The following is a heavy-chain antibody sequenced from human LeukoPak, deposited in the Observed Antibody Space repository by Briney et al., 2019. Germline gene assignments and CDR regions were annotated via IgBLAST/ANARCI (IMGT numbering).Heavy chain of an antibody. CDR3: ATDRIHLQLWLKWGAFDI. D-gene: IGHD5-18*01. V-gene: IGHV1-46*01. Sequence: GASVKVSCKASGYTFTSYYMHWVRQAPGQGLEWMGIINPSGGNTGYAQKFQGRVTITRNTSISTAYMELSSLRSEDTAVYYCATDRIHLQLWLKWGAFDIWGQGTMVTVSS. J-gene: IGHJ3*02. CDR2: INPSGGNT. CDR1: GYTFTSYY.